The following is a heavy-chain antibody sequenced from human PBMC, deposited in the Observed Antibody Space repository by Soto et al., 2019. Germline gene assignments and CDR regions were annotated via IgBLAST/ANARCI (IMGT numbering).Heavy chain of an antibody. CDR2: ISHSGTT. J-gene: IGHJ4*02. CDR1: GGSVSGYL. Sequence: SETLSLTCAVYGGSVSGYLWSWIRQTPGKGLEWIGEISHSGTTDYNPSLKSRVTISQDTSKSQVSLKVRSVTAADTAVYYCARLGTTETTWGTDSWGQGSLVTVS. CDR3: ARLGTTETTWGTDS. D-gene: IGHD1-7*01. V-gene: IGHV4-34*01.